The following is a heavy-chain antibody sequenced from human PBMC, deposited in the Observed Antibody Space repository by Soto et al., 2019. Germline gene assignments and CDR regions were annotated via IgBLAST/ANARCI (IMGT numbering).Heavy chain of an antibody. V-gene: IGHV4-34*01. J-gene: IGHJ5*02. CDR1: GGSFSGYY. CDR2: INHSGST. CDR3: ARGPPSLGIFGVVMDNWFDP. D-gene: IGHD3-3*01. Sequence: PSETLSLTCAVYGGSFSGYYWSWIRQPPGKGLEWIGEINHSGSTNYNPSLKSRVTISVDTSKNQFSLKLSSVTAADTAVYYCARGPPSLGIFGVVMDNWFDPWGQGTLVTVYS.